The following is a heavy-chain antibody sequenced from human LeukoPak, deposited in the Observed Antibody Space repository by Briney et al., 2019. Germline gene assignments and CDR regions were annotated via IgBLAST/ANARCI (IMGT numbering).Heavy chain of an antibody. J-gene: IGHJ4*02. CDR2: IYYSGST. CDR3: AREVVVPAATYFDY. D-gene: IGHD2-2*01. CDR1: GGSISSSSYY. V-gene: IGHV4-39*07. Sequence: SETLSLTCTVSGGSISSSSYYWGWIRQPPGKGLEWIGSIYYSGSTYYNPSLKSRVTISVDTSKNQFSLKLSSVTAADTAVYYCAREVVVPAATYFDYWGQGTLVTVSS.